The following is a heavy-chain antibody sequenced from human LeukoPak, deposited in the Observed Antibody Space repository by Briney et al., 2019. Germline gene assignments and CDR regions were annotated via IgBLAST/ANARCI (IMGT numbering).Heavy chain of an antibody. J-gene: IGHJ4*02. CDR1: GGSISSSSYY. CDR3: ARWGYSTASAIILDY. Sequence: PSETLSLTCTVSGGSISSSSYYWSWIRQPPGKGLEWIGYIYSSGSTNYSPSLKSRVTISVDTSKNQFSLKLSSVTAADTAVYYCARWGYSTASAIILDYWGQGVLVTVSS. D-gene: IGHD6-6*01. V-gene: IGHV4-61*01. CDR2: IYSSGST.